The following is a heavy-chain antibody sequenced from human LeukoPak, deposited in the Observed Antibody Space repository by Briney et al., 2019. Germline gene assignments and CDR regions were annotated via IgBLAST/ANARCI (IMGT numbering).Heavy chain of an antibody. D-gene: IGHD3-3*01. V-gene: IGHV1-18*01. Sequence: ASVKVSCKASGYTFTSYGISWVRQAPGQGLEWMGWISAYNGNTNYAQKLQGRVTMTTDTSTSTAYMELRSLRSDDTAVYYCARGAAVLRSLEWVPESGLFDYWGQGTLVTVSS. CDR1: GYTFTSYG. J-gene: IGHJ4*02. CDR2: ISAYNGNT. CDR3: ARGAAVLRSLEWVPESGLFDY.